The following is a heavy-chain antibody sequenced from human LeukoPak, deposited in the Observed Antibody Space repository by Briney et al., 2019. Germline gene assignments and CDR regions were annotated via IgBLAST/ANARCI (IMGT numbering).Heavy chain of an antibody. CDR3: AHQQAKYYYDSSGYLDY. D-gene: IGHD3-22*01. CDR2: IYWDDDK. J-gene: IGHJ4*02. Sequence: SGPTLVNPTQTRTLTCTFSGFSLSTSGVGVGWIRQPPGKALEWLALIYWDDDKRYSPSLKSRLTITKDTSKNQVVLTMTNMDPVDKATYYCAHQQAKYYYDSSGYLDYWGQGTLVTVSS. CDR1: GFSLSTSGVG. V-gene: IGHV2-5*02.